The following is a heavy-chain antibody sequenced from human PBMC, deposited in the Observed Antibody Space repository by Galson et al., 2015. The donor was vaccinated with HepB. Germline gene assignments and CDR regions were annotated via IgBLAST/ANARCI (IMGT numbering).Heavy chain of an antibody. CDR3: ARDGTFSL. D-gene: IGHD1-1*01. CDR1: RYTFTDFS. CDR2: ITGDSGST. J-gene: IGHJ4*02. V-gene: IGHV3-48*02. Sequence: SVRLSCTASRYTFTDFSMHWVRQAPGQGLEWVSYITGDSGSTYYADSVKGRFTISRDNSKNSSYLQMNSLRDDDTAVYYCARDGTFSLWGTGTGVSVSS.